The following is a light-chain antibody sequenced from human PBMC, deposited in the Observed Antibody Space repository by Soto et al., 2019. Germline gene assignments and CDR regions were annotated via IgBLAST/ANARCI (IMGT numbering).Light chain of an antibody. CDR3: TSYAGSNNFFYV. V-gene: IGLV2-8*01. CDR1: SSDVGGYNY. J-gene: IGLJ1*01. CDR2: EVS. Sequence: QSALTQPPSASGSPGQSVTISCTGTSSDVGGYNYVSWYQQHPGKAPKLMIYEVSKRPSGVPDRFSGSKSGNTASLAVSGLQAEDEADYYCTSYAGSNNFFYVFGTGTKATRP.